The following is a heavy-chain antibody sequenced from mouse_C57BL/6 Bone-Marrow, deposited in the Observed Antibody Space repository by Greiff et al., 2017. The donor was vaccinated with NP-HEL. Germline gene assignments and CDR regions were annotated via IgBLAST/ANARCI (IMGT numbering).Heavy chain of an antibody. V-gene: IGHV14-2*01. CDR1: GFNIKDYY. J-gene: IGHJ3*01. D-gene: IGHD1-1*01. Sequence: EVQLQQSGAELVKPGASVKLSCTASGFNIKDYYMHWVKQRTEQGLEWIGRIDPEDGETKYAPKFQGKATIPAATSTNTAYLPLSSLTSGDTAVYYCASGLLRRGFAYWGQGTLVTVSA. CDR2: IDPEDGET. CDR3: ASGLLRRGFAY.